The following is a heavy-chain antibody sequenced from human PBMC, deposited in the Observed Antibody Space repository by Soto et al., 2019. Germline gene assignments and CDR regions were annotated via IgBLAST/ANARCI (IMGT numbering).Heavy chain of an antibody. CDR3: AREPQGIAAALDY. CDR2: ISPGSRYP. Sequence: GGSLRLSCAGSGFTFGDSYMSWIRQTPGKGLEWLSYISPGSRYPAYADSVKGRFTISRDDAEKSLYLQMNSLRAEDTALYYCAREPQGIAAALDYWGQGTLVTVSS. V-gene: IGHV3-11*06. CDR1: GFTFGDSY. D-gene: IGHD6-13*01. J-gene: IGHJ4*02.